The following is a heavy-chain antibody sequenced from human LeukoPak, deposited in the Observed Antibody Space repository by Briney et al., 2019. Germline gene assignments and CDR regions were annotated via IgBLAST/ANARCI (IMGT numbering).Heavy chain of an antibody. Sequence: GGSLRLSCTASVFTFGDYAMSWVRDAPGKGREWVGFIRRRAYGGPTEYAASVKGRFIISRDDSKSISDLQVTSRKTEDRAVFYCSSWRDTVPTNFDYWGQGTLVTVSS. V-gene: IGHV3-49*04. CDR2: IRRRAYGGPT. CDR1: VFTFGDYA. J-gene: IGHJ4*02. CDR3: SSWRDTVPTNFDY. D-gene: IGHD5-12*01.